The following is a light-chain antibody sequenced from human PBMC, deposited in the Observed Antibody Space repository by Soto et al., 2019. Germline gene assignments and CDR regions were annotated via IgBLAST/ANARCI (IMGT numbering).Light chain of an antibody. V-gene: IGLV1-40*01. J-gene: IGLJ2*01. CDR1: SSNIGAGYD. CDR3: QSYDSSLSGSHVV. Sequence: QSVLTQPPSVSGAPGQRVTISCTGSSSNIGAGYDVHWYQQLPGTAPKLLIYGNNNRPSGVPDRFSGSKSGTSASLAITGLQAEDEADDYGQSYDSSLSGSHVVFGGGTKLTVL. CDR2: GNN.